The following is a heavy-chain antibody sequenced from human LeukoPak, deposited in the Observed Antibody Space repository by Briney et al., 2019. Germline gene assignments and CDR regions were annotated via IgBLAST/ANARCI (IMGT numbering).Heavy chain of an antibody. V-gene: IGHV3-23*01. J-gene: IGHJ4*02. CDR2: ITGNTGST. CDR1: GFTFSIHA. D-gene: IGHD6-19*01. Sequence: GGSLRLSCAASGFTFSIHAMSWVRQAPGKGLEWVSVITGNTGSTYYADSVEGRFTISRDNSKNTLSLQMNSLRAEDTALYYCAKDAVAPGSGGDYFDYWGQGTLVTVSS. CDR3: AKDAVAPGSGGDYFDY.